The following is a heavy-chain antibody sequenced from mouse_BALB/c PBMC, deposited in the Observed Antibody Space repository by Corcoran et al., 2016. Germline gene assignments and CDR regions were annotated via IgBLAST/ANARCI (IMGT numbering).Heavy chain of an antibody. CDR1: GYTFTNDG. D-gene: IGHD1-1*01. CDR3: ASYYGSSFAY. Sequence: QIQLVQYGPALKKPGETVKISCKASGYTFTNDGMNWGKQAPGKGLKWMGWINTYTGEQTYADDFKGRFAFSLETSASTAYLQINNLKNEDMATYFCASYYGSSFAYWGQGTLVTVSA. J-gene: IGHJ3*01. CDR2: INTYTGEQ. V-gene: IGHV9-1*02.